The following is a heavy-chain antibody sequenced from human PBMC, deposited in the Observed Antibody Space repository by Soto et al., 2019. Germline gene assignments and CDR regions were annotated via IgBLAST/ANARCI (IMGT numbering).Heavy chain of an antibody. CDR1: GFTFSSYS. Sequence: EVQLVESGGGLVKPGGSLRLSCAASGFTFSSYSMNWVRQAPGKGLEWVSSISSSSYIYYADSVKGRFTISRDNAKNSLYLQMNSLRAEDTAVYYCARSKGYSGYDYRFDYWGQGTLVTVSS. V-gene: IGHV3-21*01. CDR2: ISSSSYI. J-gene: IGHJ4*02. D-gene: IGHD5-12*01. CDR3: ARSKGYSGYDYRFDY.